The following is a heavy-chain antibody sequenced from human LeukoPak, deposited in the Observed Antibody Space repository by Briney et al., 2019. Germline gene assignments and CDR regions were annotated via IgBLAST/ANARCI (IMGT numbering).Heavy chain of an antibody. CDR2: ISGSGEFI. D-gene: IGHD3-22*01. J-gene: IGHJ4*02. Sequence: GGSLRLSCAASGFTFSSYSMNWIRQTPGKGLEWVSSISGSGEFIYYVDSVRGRFTTSRDNGKNSLYLQMNSLRPEDTAVYYCARDDSHGYHFFDSWGQGTLVTVSS. V-gene: IGHV3-21*01. CDR3: ARDDSHGYHFFDS. CDR1: GFTFSSYS.